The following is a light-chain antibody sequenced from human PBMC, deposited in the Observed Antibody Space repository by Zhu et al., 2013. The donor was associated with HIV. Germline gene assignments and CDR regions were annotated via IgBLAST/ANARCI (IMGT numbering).Light chain of an antibody. CDR3: QQFNSYPLS. CDR2: EAS. V-gene: IGKV1-13*02. Sequence: AIQLTQSPSSLSASVGDRVTISCRASQGISSALAWYQQKSGKAPKLLIYEASSLESGVPSRFSGSGSGTDFTLTISSLQPEDSATYYCQQFNSYPLSFGRRDQGGDQT. CDR1: QGISSA. J-gene: IGKJ4*01.